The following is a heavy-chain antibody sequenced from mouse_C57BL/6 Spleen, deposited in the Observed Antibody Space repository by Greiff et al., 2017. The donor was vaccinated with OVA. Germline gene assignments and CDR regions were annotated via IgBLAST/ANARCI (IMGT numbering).Heavy chain of an antibody. Sequence: QVQLKESGPELVKPGASVKISCKASGYAFSSSWMNWVKQRPGKGLEWIGRIYPGDGDTNYNGKFKGKATLTADKSSSTAYMQLSSLTSEDSAVYFCARSDSSLYYAMDYWGQGTSVTVSS. CDR1: GYAFSSSW. D-gene: IGHD1-1*01. J-gene: IGHJ4*01. CDR3: ARSDSSLYYAMDY. CDR2: IYPGDGDT. V-gene: IGHV1-82*01.